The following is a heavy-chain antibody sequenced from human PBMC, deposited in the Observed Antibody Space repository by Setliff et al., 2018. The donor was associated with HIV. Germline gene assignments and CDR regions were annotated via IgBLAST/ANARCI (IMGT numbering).Heavy chain of an antibody. J-gene: IGHJ2*01. D-gene: IGHD3-10*01. CDR3: ARSPLRFGKADWYVDL. Sequence: SETLSLTCAVSGYSISSSYWWGWIRQPPGKGLEWIGYIYNNRGTYYNPSLKSRATMSVDTSNNQFSLKLRSVTAVDTAVYYCARSPLRFGKADWYVDLWGRGTLGAVSS. CDR2: IYNNRGT. CDR1: GYSISSSYW. V-gene: IGHV4-28*01.